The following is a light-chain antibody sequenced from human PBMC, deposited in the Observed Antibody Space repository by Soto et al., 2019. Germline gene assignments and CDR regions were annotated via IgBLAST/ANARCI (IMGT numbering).Light chain of an antibody. CDR2: GNI. V-gene: IGLV1-40*01. J-gene: IGLJ1*01. Sequence: QSVLTQPPSVSGAPGQRITISCTGSSSNIGGGYDVHWYQQLPGTAPKLLVYGNINRPSRVPDRFSGSKSDTSASLVITGLQAEDEADYYCGTWGWGLRVFGAGTKLTVL. CDR3: GTWGWGLRV. CDR1: SSNIGGGYD.